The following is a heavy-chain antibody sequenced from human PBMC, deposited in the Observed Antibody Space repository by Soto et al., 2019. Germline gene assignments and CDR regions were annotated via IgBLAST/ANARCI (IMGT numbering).Heavy chain of an antibody. CDR2: ISYDGSNK. CDR3: AKDLGLQYYYYGMDV. J-gene: IGHJ6*02. V-gene: IGHV3-30*18. Sequence: PGGSLRLSCAASGFTFSSYGMHWVRQAPGKGLEWVAVISYDGSNKYYADSVKGRFTISRDNSKNTLYLQMNSLRAEDTAVYYCAKDLGLQYYYYGMDVWGQGTTVTVSS. CDR1: GFTFSSYG.